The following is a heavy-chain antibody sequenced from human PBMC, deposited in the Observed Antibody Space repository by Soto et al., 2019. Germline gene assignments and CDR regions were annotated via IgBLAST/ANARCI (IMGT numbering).Heavy chain of an antibody. Sequence: QVQLVQSGAEVKKPGASVKVSCKASGYTFTSYGISWVRQAPGQGLEWMGWISAYNGNTNDAQKLQGRVTMTTDTSTSTAYMELRSLRSDDTAVYYCARFRLYYYDSSGYFTDAFDIWGKGTMVTVSS. CDR2: ISAYNGNT. V-gene: IGHV1-18*01. J-gene: IGHJ3*02. D-gene: IGHD3-22*01. CDR3: ARFRLYYYDSSGYFTDAFDI. CDR1: GYTFTSYG.